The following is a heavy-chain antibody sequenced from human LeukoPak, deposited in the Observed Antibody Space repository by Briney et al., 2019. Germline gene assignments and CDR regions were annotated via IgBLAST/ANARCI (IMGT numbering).Heavy chain of an antibody. J-gene: IGHJ3*02. D-gene: IGHD6-6*01. V-gene: IGHV5-51*01. CDR2: IFPGDSDT. CDR3: ARQSSSSHAFDI. CDR1: GFSFSSYW. Sequence: GESLKISCKGSGFSFSSYWIVWVRQMPGKGLEWMGIIFPGDSDTRYSPSFQGQVTISADKSISTAYLQWSSLKASDTALYYCARQSSSSHAFDIWGQGTMVSVSS.